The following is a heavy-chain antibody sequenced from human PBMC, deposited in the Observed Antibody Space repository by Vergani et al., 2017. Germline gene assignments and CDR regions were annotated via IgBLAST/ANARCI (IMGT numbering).Heavy chain of an antibody. CDR2: ISSSGSTM. Sequence: EVQLVESGGGLVQPGGSLRLPCAASGFRFSSYEMNWVRQAPGKGLEWVSYISSSGSTMYYADSVKGRFTISRDNAKNSLYLQMNSLRAEDTAVYYCAKAGGEQLVPDYWGQGTLVTVSS. CDR1: GFRFSSYE. CDR3: AKAGGEQLVPDY. J-gene: IGHJ4*02. D-gene: IGHD6-6*01. V-gene: IGHV3-48*03.